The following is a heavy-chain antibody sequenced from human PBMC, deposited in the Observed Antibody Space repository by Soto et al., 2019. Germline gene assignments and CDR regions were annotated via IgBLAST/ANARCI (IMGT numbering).Heavy chain of an antibody. V-gene: IGHV4-59*08. D-gene: IGHD3-22*01. CDR1: GGSISSYY. CDR3: ARRTRNYYDSSGYLDY. Sequence: SETLSLTCTVSGGSISSYYWSWIRQPPGKGLEWIGYIYYSGSTNYNPSLKSRVTISVDTSKNQFSLKLSSVTAADTAVYYCARRTRNYYDSSGYLDYWGQGTLVTVSS. J-gene: IGHJ4*02. CDR2: IYYSGST.